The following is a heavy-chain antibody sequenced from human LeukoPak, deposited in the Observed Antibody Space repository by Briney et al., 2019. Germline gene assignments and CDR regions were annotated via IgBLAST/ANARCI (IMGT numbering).Heavy chain of an antibody. CDR3: ARRRDLYSGSYYPFDY. J-gene: IGHJ4*02. CDR1: GYSFTSYW. Sequence: GESLKISCKGSGYSFTSYWIGWVRQMPGKGLKWMGIIYPGDSDARYSPSFQGQVTISADKSISTAYLQWSSLKASDTAMYYCARRRDLYSGSYYPFDYWGQGTLVTISS. D-gene: IGHD1-26*01. CDR2: IYPGDSDA. V-gene: IGHV5-51*01.